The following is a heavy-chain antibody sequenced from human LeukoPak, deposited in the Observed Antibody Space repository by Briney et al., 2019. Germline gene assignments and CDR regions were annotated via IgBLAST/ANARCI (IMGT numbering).Heavy chain of an antibody. CDR1: GYALTSYS. CDR3: ARAEEWLSLTFDY. J-gene: IGHJ4*02. D-gene: IGHD3-3*01. CDR2: ISAYNGNT. V-gene: IGHV1-18*01. Sequence: ASVKVSCKASGYALTSYSIGWVRQAPGQGLEWMGWISAYNGNTDSAQELQGRVTMTTDTSTSTAYMELRSLRSDDTAVYYCARAEEWLSLTFDYWGQGTLVTVSS.